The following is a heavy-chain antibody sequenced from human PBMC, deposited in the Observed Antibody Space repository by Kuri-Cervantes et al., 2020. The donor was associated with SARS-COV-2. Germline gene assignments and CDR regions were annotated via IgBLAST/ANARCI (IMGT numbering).Heavy chain of an antibody. CDR3: AREGHDYSNLRTPYYYYYMDV. J-gene: IGHJ6*03. D-gene: IGHD4-11*01. CDR1: GFTFSSYW. V-gene: IGHV3-7*01. Sequence: GGSLRLSCAASGFTFSSYWMSWVRQAPGKGLEWVANIKQDGNEKYYVDSVKGRFTISRDNAKNSLYLQMNSLRAEDTAVYYCAREGHDYSNLRTPYYYYYMDVWGKGTTVTVSS. CDR2: IKQDGNEK.